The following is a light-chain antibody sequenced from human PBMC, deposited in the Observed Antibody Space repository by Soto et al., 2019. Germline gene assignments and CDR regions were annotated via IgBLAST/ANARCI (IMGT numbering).Light chain of an antibody. V-gene: IGKV3-11*01. CDR1: QSVSSY. CDR3: QQRSNWIT. CDR2: DAS. J-gene: IGKJ5*01. Sequence: EIVLTQSPATLSLSPGERATLSCRASQSVSSYLAWYKQKPGQAPSLLIYDASNRATGIPARFSGSGSGTDFTLTIRSLEPEDFAVYYCQQRSNWITFGQGTRLEIK.